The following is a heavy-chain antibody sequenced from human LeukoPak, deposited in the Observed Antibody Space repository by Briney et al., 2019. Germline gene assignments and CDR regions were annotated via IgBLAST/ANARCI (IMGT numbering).Heavy chain of an antibody. V-gene: IGHV4-59*08. CDR1: GGSISSYY. Sequence: SETLSLTCTVSGGSISSYYWSWLRQPPGKGLEWIGYIYYSGSTNYNPSLKSRVTISVDTSKNQFSLKLSSVTAADTAVYYCARRSSWYGPLDYWGQGTLVTVSS. D-gene: IGHD6-13*01. CDR2: IYYSGST. CDR3: ARRSSWYGPLDY. J-gene: IGHJ4*02.